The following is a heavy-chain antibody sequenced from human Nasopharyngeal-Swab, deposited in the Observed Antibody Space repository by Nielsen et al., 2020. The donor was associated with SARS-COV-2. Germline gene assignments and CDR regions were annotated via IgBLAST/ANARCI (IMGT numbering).Heavy chain of an antibody. CDR3: AKAVTVTGGDYFDY. Sequence: GSLRLSCAASRLFFSNYAMSWVRQAPGKGLEWVAGISVAGGTTYYADSVKGRFTISRDNSKNTVHLQMNSLRAEDTAKYYCAKAVTVTGGDYFDYWGQGAPVTVSS. CDR2: ISVAGGTT. V-gene: IGHV3-23*01. J-gene: IGHJ4*02. D-gene: IGHD2-8*02. CDR1: RLFFSNYA.